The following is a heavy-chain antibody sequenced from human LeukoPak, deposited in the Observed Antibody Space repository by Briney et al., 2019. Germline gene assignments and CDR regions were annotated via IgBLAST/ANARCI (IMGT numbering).Heavy chain of an antibody. D-gene: IGHD3-10*01. CDR1: EFFFSDYY. CDR2: IRSGGDTK. V-gene: IGHV3-11*01. CDR3: AREMGGDYGSGTFFDL. Sequence: GGSLRLSCAASEFFFSDYYMSWVRQAPGKGLEWVSYIRSGGDTKYYADSVKGRFTISRDNAKNSLYLQMNNLRAEDTAVYYCAREMGGDYGSGTFFDLWGQGNMVTVSS. J-gene: IGHJ4*02.